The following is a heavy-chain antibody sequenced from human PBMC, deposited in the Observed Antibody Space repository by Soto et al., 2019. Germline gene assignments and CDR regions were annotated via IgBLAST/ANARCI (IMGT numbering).Heavy chain of an antibody. CDR1: GGSVSSGSYY. Sequence: PSETLSLTCTVSGGSVSSGSYYWSWIRQPPGKGLEWIGYIYYSGSTNYNPSLKSRVTISVDTSKNQFSLKLSSVTAADTAVYYCARDYFTMASPGGLWFDPWGQGTLVTVSS. CDR3: ARDYFTMASPGGLWFDP. CDR2: IYYSGST. J-gene: IGHJ5*02. D-gene: IGHD3-10*01. V-gene: IGHV4-61*01.